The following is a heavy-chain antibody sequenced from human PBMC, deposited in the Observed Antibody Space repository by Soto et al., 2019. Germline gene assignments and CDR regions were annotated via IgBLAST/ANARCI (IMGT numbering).Heavy chain of an antibody. CDR2: INAGNGNT. D-gene: IGHD6-13*01. Sequence: ASVKVSCKASGGTFSSYAISWVRQAPGQRLEWMGWINAGNGNTKYSQKFQGRVTITRDTSASTAYMELSSLRSEDTAVYYCARDRQQLTENWFDPWGQGTLVTVSS. CDR1: GGTFSSYA. J-gene: IGHJ5*02. CDR3: ARDRQQLTENWFDP. V-gene: IGHV1-3*01.